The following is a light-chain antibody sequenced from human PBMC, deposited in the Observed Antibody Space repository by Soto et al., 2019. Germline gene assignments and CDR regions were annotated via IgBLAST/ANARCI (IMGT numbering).Light chain of an antibody. V-gene: IGKV1-33*01. J-gene: IGKJ2*01. CDR2: DAS. Sequence: DIQMTQSPSSLSASVGDRDTITCQASQDISNYLNWYQQKPGKAPKLLIYDASNLETGVPSRFSGSGSGTDFTFTISSMQPEDIATYFCQQYDNLPYTFGKGTKLEIK. CDR3: QQYDNLPYT. CDR1: QDISNY.